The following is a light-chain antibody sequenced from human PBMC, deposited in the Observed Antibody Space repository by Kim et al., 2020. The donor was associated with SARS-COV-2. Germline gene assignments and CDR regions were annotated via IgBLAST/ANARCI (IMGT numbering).Light chain of an antibody. Sequence: RATINCKSSQSVLYSSNNKNYLAWYQQKPGQPPKLLIYWTSTRESGVPDRFSGSGSETDFTLTISSLQAEDVAVYYCQQYFSTPYNFGQGTKLEIK. J-gene: IGKJ2*01. CDR3: QQYFSTPYN. CDR1: QSVLYSSNNKNY. V-gene: IGKV4-1*01. CDR2: WTS.